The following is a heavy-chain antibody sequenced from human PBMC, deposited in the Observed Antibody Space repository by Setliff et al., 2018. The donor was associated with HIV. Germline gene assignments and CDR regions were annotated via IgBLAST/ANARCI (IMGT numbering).Heavy chain of an antibody. CDR1: GGSINSGNNY. V-gene: IGHV4-30-4*01. CDR3: AREDKYGYSGSWYNY. D-gene: IGHD6-13*01. Sequence: SETLSLTCTVSGGSINSGNNYWSWIRQHPGKGLEWIGYIYSIENTNYNPSLKSRVTISVDTSKNQFSLKLRSLTAADTAVYYCAREDKYGYSGSWYNYWGQGALVTVSS. J-gene: IGHJ4*02. CDR2: IYSIENT.